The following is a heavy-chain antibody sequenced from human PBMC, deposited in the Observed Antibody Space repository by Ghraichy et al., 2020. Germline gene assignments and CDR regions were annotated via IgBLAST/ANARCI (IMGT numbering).Heavy chain of an antibody. CDR2: IGSDGDNI. V-gene: IGHV3-48*02. CDR3: VRVDTGADQYFQH. D-gene: IGHD2-15*01. Sequence: GGSLRLSCAASGFAFSSHSMNWVRQAPGKGLEWVSYIGSDGDNILYADSVKGRFTISRNNAKNSLYLQMNSLRDEDTAVYYCVRVDTGADQYFQHWGQGTLVTVSS. J-gene: IGHJ1*01. CDR1: GFAFSSHS.